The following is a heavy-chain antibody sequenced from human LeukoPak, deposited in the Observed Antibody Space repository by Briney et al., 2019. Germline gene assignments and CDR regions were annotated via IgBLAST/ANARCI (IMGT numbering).Heavy chain of an antibody. CDR1: GYTFTNYD. CDR2: MNPNSGNT. CDR3: ARGYYDSSGYYDYYYYMDV. V-gene: IGHV1-8*03. D-gene: IGHD3-22*01. J-gene: IGHJ6*03. Sequence: ASVKVSCKASGYTFTNYDINWVRQATGQGLEWMGWMNPNSGNTGYAQKFQGRVTITRNTSISTAYMELSSLRSEDTAVYYCARGYYDSSGYYDYYYYMDVWGKGTTVTVSS.